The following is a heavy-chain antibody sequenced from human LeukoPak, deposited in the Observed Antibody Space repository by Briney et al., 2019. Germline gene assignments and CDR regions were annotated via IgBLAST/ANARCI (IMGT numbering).Heavy chain of an antibody. CDR3: ARDYSSSWYDYFDY. J-gene: IGHJ4*02. Sequence: PGGSLRLSCAASGFTFSSYSMNWVSQAPGKGLEWVSSISSSSSYIYYADSVKGRFTISRDNAKNSLYLQMNSLRAEDTAVYYCARDYSSSWYDYFDYWGQGTLVTVSS. V-gene: IGHV3-21*01. CDR1: GFTFSSYS. CDR2: ISSSSSYI. D-gene: IGHD6-13*01.